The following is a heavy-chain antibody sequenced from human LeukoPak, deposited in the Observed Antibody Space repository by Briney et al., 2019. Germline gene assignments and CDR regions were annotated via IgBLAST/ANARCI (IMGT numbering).Heavy chain of an antibody. J-gene: IGHJ6*02. Sequence: ASVKVSCKASGYTSTGYYMHWVRQAPGQGLEWMGWINPNSGGTNYAQKFQGWVTMTRDTSISTAYMELSRLRSDDTAVYYCARSGGSGRGYGMDVWGQGTTVTVSS. D-gene: IGHD3-10*01. CDR1: GYTSTGYY. V-gene: IGHV1-2*04. CDR2: INPNSGGT. CDR3: ARSGGSGRGYGMDV.